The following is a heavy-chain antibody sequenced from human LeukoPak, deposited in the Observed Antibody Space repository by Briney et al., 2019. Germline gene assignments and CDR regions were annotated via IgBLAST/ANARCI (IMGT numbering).Heavy chain of an antibody. Sequence: DWASSIIISSIYISSPASLKARFTISRDNPKTSLYLQMTSLRAEDTAVYYCPRDRLRAFDYWGQGTLVTASS. V-gene: IGHV3-21*01. CDR3: PRDRLRAFDY. J-gene: IGHJ4*02. D-gene: IGHD5/OR15-5a*01. CDR2: IIISSIYI.